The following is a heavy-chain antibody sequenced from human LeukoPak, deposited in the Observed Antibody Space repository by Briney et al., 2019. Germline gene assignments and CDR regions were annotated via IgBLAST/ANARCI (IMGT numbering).Heavy chain of an antibody. CDR1: GFTLSSYG. V-gene: IGHV3-30*02. J-gene: IGHJ4*02. Sequence: GGSLRLSCAASGFTLSSYGMHWLRQALGQGLEWVAFIRYDGSNKYYADSVKGRFTISRDNAKNSLYLQMNSLRAEDTAVYYCARGTHYYDISGYDYWGQGTLVTVSS. D-gene: IGHD3-22*01. CDR3: ARGTHYYDISGYDY. CDR2: IRYDGSNK.